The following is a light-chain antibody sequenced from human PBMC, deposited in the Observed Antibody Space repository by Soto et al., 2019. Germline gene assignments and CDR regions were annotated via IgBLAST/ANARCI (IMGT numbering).Light chain of an antibody. CDR1: SSDVGAYDY. CDR2: EVS. V-gene: IGLV2-14*03. Sequence: QSVLTQPAXVSGSPGQSITISCTGTSSDVGAYDYVSWYQQHPDKAPKLMIYEVSNRPSGVSNRFSGSKSVNTATLTISGLQADDEADYYCSSYTSSSTRVFGTGTKVTVL. J-gene: IGLJ1*01. CDR3: SSYTSSSTRV.